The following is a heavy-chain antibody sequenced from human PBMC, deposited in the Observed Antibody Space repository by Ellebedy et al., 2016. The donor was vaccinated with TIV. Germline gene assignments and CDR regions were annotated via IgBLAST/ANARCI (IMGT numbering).Heavy chain of an antibody. CDR2: MNPNSGNT. CDR3: ARSDIYEDAFDI. D-gene: IGHD3-9*01. CDR1: GYTFPSYD. J-gene: IGHJ3*02. Sequence: AASVKVSCKASGYTFPSYDINWVRQATGQGLEWMGWMNPNSGNTGYAQKFQGRVTMTRNTSISTAYMELSSLRSEDTAVYYCARSDIYEDAFDIWGQGTMVTVSS. V-gene: IGHV1-8*01.